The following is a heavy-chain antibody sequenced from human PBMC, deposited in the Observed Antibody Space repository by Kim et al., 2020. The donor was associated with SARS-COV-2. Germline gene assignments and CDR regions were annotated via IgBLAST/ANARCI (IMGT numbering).Heavy chain of an antibody. D-gene: IGHD3-10*01. V-gene: IGHV1-24*01. CDR3: ATDLGSGSYHSD. Sequence: IYAQKFQGRVTMTEDTSTDTAYMELSSLRSEDTAVYYCATDLGSGSYHSDWGQGTLVTVSS. J-gene: IGHJ4*02.